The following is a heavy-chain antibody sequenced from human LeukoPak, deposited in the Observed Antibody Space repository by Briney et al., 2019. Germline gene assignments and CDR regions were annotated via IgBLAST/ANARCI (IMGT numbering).Heavy chain of an antibody. V-gene: IGHV4-34*09. D-gene: IGHD3-22*01. CDR1: GGSFSGYY. CDR2: INHSGST. Sequence: SETLSLTCRVYGGSFSGYYWSWIRQPPGKGLEWIGEINHSGSTNYNPSLKSRLNISADTSRNQFSLKLRSVTAADTALYFCAREGYYYDSSGPIDYWGQGTRVTVSS. J-gene: IGHJ4*02. CDR3: AREGYYYDSSGPIDY.